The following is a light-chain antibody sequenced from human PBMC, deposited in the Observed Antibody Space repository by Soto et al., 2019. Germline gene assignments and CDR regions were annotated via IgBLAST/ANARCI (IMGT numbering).Light chain of an antibody. CDR3: LQDYNYPRT. CDR2: GAS. CDR1: QGIRND. Sequence: AIQMTQSPSSLSASVGVRVTITCRASQGIRNDLAWYQQKPGTAPKLLIYGASRLQSGVPSRFRGSGSGTDFTLTISSLQPEDFATYYCLQDYNYPRTFGQGTTVEIK. V-gene: IGKV1-6*02. J-gene: IGKJ1*01.